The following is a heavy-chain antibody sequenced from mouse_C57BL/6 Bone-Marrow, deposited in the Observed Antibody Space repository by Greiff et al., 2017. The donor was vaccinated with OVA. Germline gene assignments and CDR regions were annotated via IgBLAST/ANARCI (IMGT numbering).Heavy chain of an antibody. V-gene: IGHV5-12*01. CDR3: ARHRRRRYFDV. CDR1: GFTFSDYY. Sequence: EVQLVESGGGLVQPGGSLKLSCAASGFTFSDYYMYWVRQTPEQRLAWVAYISNAGGSTYYPDTVKGRFTISRDNAKNTLYLQMSRLKSEDTAIYYCARHRRRRYFDVWGTGTTVTVSA. CDR2: ISNAGGST. J-gene: IGHJ1*03.